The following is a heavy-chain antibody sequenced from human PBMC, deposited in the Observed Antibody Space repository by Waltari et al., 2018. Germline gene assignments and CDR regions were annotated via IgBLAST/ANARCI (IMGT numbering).Heavy chain of an antibody. CDR3: ARHLGATTVSGAFDI. Sequence: QVQLVQSGAEVKKPGSSVKVSCKASGGTFSSSAISWVRTAPGQGLEWMGGIIPIFGTANYAQKFQGRVTITTDESTSTAYMELSSLRSEDTAVYYCARHLGATTVSGAFDIWGQGTMVTVSS. CDR2: IIPIFGTA. V-gene: IGHV1-69*05. J-gene: IGHJ3*02. CDR1: GGTFSSSA. D-gene: IGHD1-26*01.